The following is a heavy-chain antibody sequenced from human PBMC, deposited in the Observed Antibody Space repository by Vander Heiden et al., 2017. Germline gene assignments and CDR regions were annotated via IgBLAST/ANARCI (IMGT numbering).Heavy chain of an antibody. CDR1: GGSISSYY. CDR2: IYYSGST. J-gene: IGHJ5*02. V-gene: IGHV4-59*01. CDR3: ARGVGKFDP. Sequence: QVQLQESGPGLVKPSATLSLTCTVSGGSISSYYWSWIRQPPGKGLEWIGYIYYSGSTNYNPSLKSRVTISVDTSKNQFSLKLSSVTAADTAVYYCARGVGKFDPWGQGTLVTVSS.